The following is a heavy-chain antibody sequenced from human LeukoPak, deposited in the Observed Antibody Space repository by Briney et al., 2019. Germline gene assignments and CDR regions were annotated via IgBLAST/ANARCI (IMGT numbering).Heavy chain of an antibody. Sequence: GGSLRLSCAASGFTFSSYSMNWVRQAPGKGLEWVSYISSSSTIYYADSVKGRFTISRDNAKNSLYLQMNSLRDEDTAVYYCAGAWKGYAEFDYWGQGTLDTVSS. D-gene: IGHD3-16*01. J-gene: IGHJ4*02. CDR2: ISSSSTI. V-gene: IGHV3-48*02. CDR3: AGAWKGYAEFDY. CDR1: GFTFSSYS.